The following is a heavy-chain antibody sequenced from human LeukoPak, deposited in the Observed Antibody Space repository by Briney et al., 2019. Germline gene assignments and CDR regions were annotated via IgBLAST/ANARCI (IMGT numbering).Heavy chain of an antibody. J-gene: IGHJ6*03. CDR1: GFTFSSYG. CDR2: IQSDGSDQ. Sequence: GGSLRLSCAASGFTFSSYGMHWVRQAPGKGLEWVAFIQSDGSDQYYADSVKGQFTISRDNSKNTLYLQMNSLRAEDTAVFYCAKSRAFCTNGVCYSDYYMDVWGKGTTVTVSS. D-gene: IGHD2-8*01. V-gene: IGHV3-30*02. CDR3: AKSRAFCTNGVCYSDYYMDV.